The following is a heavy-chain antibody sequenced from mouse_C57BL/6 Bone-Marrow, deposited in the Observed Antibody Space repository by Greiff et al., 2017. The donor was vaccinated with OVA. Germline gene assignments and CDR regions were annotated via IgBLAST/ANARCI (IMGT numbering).Heavy chain of an antibody. CDR1: GYTFTDYN. Sequence: VQLQQSGPELVKPGASVKIPCKASGYTFTDYNMDWVKQSHGKSLEWIGDINPNNGGTIYNQKFKGKATLTVDKSSSTAYMELRSLTSEDTAVYYCARSDGNSIYYYARDYWGQGTSVTVSS. D-gene: IGHD2-1*01. CDR3: ARSDGNSIYYYARDY. V-gene: IGHV1-18*01. CDR2: INPNNGGT. J-gene: IGHJ4*01.